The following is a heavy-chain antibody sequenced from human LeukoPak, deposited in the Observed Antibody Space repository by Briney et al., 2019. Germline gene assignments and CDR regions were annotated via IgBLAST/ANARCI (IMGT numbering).Heavy chain of an antibody. J-gene: IGHJ4*02. Sequence: PSETLSLTCAVYGVSFSGYYWSWIRQPPGKGLEWIGEINHSGSTNYNPSLKSRVTISVDTSKNQFSLKLSSVTAADTAVYYCARGPLKGGVVVVAALLFDYWGQGTLVTVSS. CDR3: ARGPLKGGVVVVAALLFDY. D-gene: IGHD2-15*01. V-gene: IGHV4-34*01. CDR1: GVSFSGYY. CDR2: INHSGST.